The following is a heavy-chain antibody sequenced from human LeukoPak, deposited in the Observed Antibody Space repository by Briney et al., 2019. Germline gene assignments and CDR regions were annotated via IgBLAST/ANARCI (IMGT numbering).Heavy chain of an antibody. CDR3: ARQSGSYQPFDF. CDR1: GYTFSNYW. V-gene: IGHV5-51*01. J-gene: IGHJ3*01. Sequence: GESLKISCEGSGYTFSNYWIGWVRQMPGKGLEGMGIIYPGDSDTRYSPSFQGQVTISADKSISTAYLQWSTLKASDTAMYYCARQSGSYQPFDFWGQGTMVTASS. CDR2: IYPGDSDT. D-gene: IGHD1-26*01.